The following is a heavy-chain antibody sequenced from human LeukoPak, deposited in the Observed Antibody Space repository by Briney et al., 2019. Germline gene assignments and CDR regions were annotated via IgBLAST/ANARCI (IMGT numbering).Heavy chain of an antibody. V-gene: IGHV1-69*13. CDR1: GGTFSSYA. J-gene: IGHJ5*02. D-gene: IGHD4-11*01. CDR2: IIPIFGTA. CDR3: ARGDYSNYWFDP. Sequence: SVKVSCEASGGTFSSYAISWVRQAPGQGLEWMGGIIPIFGTANYAQKFQGRVTITADESTSTAYMELSSLRSEDTAVYYCARGDYSNYWFDPWGQGTLVTVSS.